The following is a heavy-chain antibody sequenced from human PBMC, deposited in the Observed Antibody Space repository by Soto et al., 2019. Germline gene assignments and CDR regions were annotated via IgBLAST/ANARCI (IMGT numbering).Heavy chain of an antibody. V-gene: IGHV3-21*01. J-gene: IGHJ6*01. D-gene: IGHD2-2*01. CDR2: ISSSSSYI. CDR3: ARDNPTIVVVPAAMRDYYYGMDV. Sequence: EVQLVESGGGLVKPGGSLRLSCAASGFTFSSYSMNWVRQAPGKGLEWVSSISSSSSYIYYADSVKGRFTISRDNAKNSLYLQMNSLRAEDTAVYYCARDNPTIVVVPAAMRDYYYGMDVW. CDR1: GFTFSSYS.